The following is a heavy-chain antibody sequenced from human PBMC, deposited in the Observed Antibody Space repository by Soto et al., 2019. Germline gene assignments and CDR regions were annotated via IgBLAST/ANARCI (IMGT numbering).Heavy chain of an antibody. CDR1: GFTVTYYA. CDR2: ISANGQGI. V-gene: IGHV3-23*01. D-gene: IGHD2-2*01. J-gene: IGHJ4*02. CDR3: AKDRDYPRDQFHY. Sequence: EVQLLESGGGLVQPGGSLRLSCTASGFTVTYYAFSWVRQAPGKGLEWVSAISANGQGIYYADSVRGRFTISRDNSKNTVFLHMDILRAEDTAVYYCAKDRDYPRDQFHYWGQGTLVTVSS.